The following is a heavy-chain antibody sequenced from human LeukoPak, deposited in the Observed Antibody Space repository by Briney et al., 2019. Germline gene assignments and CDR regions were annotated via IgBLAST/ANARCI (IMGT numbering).Heavy chain of an antibody. CDR3: ASQTPRRLPIAVADYFDY. Sequence: GGSLRLACAVSGFTFSSYCMNWVRQAPGKGLEWVSFISSSSSYIYYADSVKGRFTISRDNAKNSLYLQMNSLRAEDTAVYYCASQTPRRLPIAVADYFDYWGQGTLVTVSS. CDR1: GFTFSSYC. CDR2: ISSSSSYI. J-gene: IGHJ4*02. V-gene: IGHV3-21*01. D-gene: IGHD6-19*01.